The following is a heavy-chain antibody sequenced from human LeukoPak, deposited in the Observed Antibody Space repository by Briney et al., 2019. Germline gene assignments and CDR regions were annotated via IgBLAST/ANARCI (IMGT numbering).Heavy chain of an antibody. CDR2: IYYSGST. CDR1: GGSISSYY. D-gene: IGHD3-10*01. J-gene: IGHJ4*02. Sequence: SETLSLTCTVSGGSISSYYWSWIRQPPGKGLEWIGYIYYSGSTNYNPSLKSRVTISVDTSKNQFSLKLSSVTAADTAVYYCARGDRITMVRGVTYFDYWGQGTLVTVSS. CDR3: ARGDRITMVRGVTYFDY. V-gene: IGHV4-59*12.